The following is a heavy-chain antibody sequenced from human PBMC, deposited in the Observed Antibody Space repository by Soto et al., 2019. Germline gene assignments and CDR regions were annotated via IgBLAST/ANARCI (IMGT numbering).Heavy chain of an antibody. V-gene: IGHV4-39*01. D-gene: IGHD6-19*01. Sequence: QLQLQESGPGLVKPSETLSLTCSVSGGSISSSSYYWGWIRQPPGKGLEWIGSIYYSGSTYYNPSLKSRVTISVDTSKNQFSLKLSSVTAADTAVYYCARTRAVWFDPWGQGTLVTVSS. J-gene: IGHJ5*02. CDR2: IYYSGST. CDR1: GGSISSSSYY. CDR3: ARTRAVWFDP.